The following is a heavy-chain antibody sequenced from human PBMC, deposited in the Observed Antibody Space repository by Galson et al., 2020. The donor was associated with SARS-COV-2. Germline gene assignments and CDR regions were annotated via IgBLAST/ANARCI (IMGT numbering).Heavy chain of an antibody. V-gene: IGHV3-23*01. D-gene: IGHD3-10*01. CDR2: VSGTGDSA. CDR1: GFSFSSYD. Sequence: GGSLSLSCAASGFSFSSYDMRWVRQAPGKGLEWVSSVSGTGDSATYADSVEGRFIVSRDNSENMVYLQMNSLRAEDTAVYYCAKNYGSGSYYYYYGMDVWGQGTTVTVSS. J-gene: IGHJ6*02. CDR3: AKNYGSGSYYYYYGMDV.